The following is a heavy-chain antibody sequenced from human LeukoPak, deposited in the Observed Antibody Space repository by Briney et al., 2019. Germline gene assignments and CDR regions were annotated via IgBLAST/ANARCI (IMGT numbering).Heavy chain of an antibody. D-gene: IGHD1-26*01. CDR1: GFTFSSYG. V-gene: IGHV3-33*06. Sequence: PGRSLRLSCAASGFTFSSYGMHWVCQAPGKGLEWVAVIWYDGSNKYYADSVKGRFTISRDNSKNTLYLQMNSLRAEDTAVYYCAKDQWELTYYFDYWGQGTLVTVSS. CDR2: IWYDGSNK. CDR3: AKDQWELTYYFDY. J-gene: IGHJ4*02.